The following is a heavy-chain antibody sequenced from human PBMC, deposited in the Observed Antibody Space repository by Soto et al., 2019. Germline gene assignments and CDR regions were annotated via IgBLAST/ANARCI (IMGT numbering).Heavy chain of an antibody. J-gene: IGHJ6*02. V-gene: IGHV4-38-2*01. CDR2: IYHSGST. CDR3: ARVGGYGMDV. Sequence: PSETLSPTSALSGYSISGGYYWGWIRQPPGKGLEWIGSIYHSGSTYNNPSLKSRVTISVDTSKNQFSLKLSSVTAADTAVYYCARVGGYGMDVWGQGTTVTVSS. D-gene: IGHD3-10*01. CDR1: GYSISGGYY.